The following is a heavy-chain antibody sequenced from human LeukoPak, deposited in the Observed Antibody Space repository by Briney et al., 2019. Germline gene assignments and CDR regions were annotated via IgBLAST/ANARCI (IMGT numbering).Heavy chain of an antibody. V-gene: IGHV1-69*05. J-gene: IGHJ6*03. CDR2: IIPIFGTA. CDR3: ARDAPSLGTPGDYYYYMDV. Sequence: GASVKVSCKASGGTFSSYAISWVRQAPGQGLEWMGGIIPIFGTANYAQKFQGRVTITTDESTSTAYMELSSLRSEDTAVYYCARDAPSLGTPGDYYYYMDVWGKGTTVTVSS. D-gene: IGHD3-10*01. CDR1: GGTFSSYA.